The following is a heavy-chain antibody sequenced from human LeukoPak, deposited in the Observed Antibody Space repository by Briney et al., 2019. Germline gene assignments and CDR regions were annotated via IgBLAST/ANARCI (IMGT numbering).Heavy chain of an antibody. D-gene: IGHD2-21*01. J-gene: IGHJ6*02. CDR1: GYTFTGYY. V-gene: IGHV1-69*13. Sequence: ASVKVSCKASGYTFTGYYIHWVRQAPGQGLEWMGGIIPIFGTANYAQKFQGRVTITADESTSTAYMELSSLRSEDTAVYYCARDSDWVSYYGMDVWGQGTTVTVSS. CDR3: ARDSDWVSYYGMDV. CDR2: IIPIFGTA.